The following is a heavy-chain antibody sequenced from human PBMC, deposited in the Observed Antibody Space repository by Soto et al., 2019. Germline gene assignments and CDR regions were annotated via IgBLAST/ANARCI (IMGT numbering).Heavy chain of an antibody. CDR2: IIPIFGTA. V-gene: IGHV1-69*01. CDR3: ARESSSGYYLFDY. D-gene: IGHD3-22*01. Sequence: QVPGQGLEWMGGIIPIFGTANYAQKFQGRVTITADESTSTAYMELSSLRSEDTAVYYCARESSSGYYLFDYWGQGTLVTVSS. J-gene: IGHJ4*02.